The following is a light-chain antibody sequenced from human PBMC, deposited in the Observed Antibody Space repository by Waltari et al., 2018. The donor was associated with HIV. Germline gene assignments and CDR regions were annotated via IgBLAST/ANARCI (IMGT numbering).Light chain of an antibody. CDR3: SAWDDSLTVWL. J-gene: IGLJ2*01. CDR2: RNN. V-gene: IGLV10-54*04. CDR1: GNNVGYEG. Sequence: QAGLIQPPSVSRDLRQSATLTCTGNGNNVGYEGAVWLQQYQGLPPKLLMHRNNTRPSGISERFSASRSANTASLTISGLQPEDEADYFCSAWDDSLTVWLFGGGTKLTVL.